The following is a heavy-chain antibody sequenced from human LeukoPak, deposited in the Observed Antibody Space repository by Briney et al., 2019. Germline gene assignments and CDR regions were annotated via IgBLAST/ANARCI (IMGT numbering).Heavy chain of an antibody. V-gene: IGHV3-21*01. J-gene: IGHJ6*02. D-gene: IGHD2-2*01. CDR1: GFTFSSYS. CDR3: ARELLGYCSSTSCYVGYGMDV. Sequence: PGGSLRLSCAASGFTFSSYSMNWVRQAPGKGLEWVSSISSSSSYIYYADSVKGRFTISRDNAKNSLYLQMNSLRAEDTAVYYCARELLGYCSSTSCYVGYGMDVWGQGTTVTVSS. CDR2: ISSSSSYI.